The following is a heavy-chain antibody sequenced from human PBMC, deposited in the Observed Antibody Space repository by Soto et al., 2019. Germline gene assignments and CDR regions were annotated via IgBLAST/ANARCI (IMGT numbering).Heavy chain of an antibody. V-gene: IGHV1-3*01. CDR2: INAGNGNT. CDR1: GYTFTSYA. CDR3: ARDRGITGTTRDYYYYYMDV. Sequence: ASVKVSCKASGYTFTSYAMHWVRQAPGQRLEWMGWINAGNGNTKYPQKFQGRVTITRDTSASTAYMELSSLRSEDTAVYYCARDRGITGTTRDYYYYYMDVWRKGTTVTSP. D-gene: IGHD1-7*01. J-gene: IGHJ6*03.